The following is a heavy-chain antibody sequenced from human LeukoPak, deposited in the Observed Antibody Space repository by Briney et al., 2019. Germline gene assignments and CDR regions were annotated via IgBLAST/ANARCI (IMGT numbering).Heavy chain of an antibody. D-gene: IGHD2-2*01. CDR1: GGSISSYY. CDR3: AVQYCSSTRCYVYFDY. Sequence: SDTLSLTCTVSGGSISSYYWSWIRQPPGKGLEWIGYIYSSGRTNYNPSLTSRVTISLDTSKNQFSLKLNSVSASHTPVYFFAVQYCSSTRCYVYFDYWGQGTLVTVSS. J-gene: IGHJ4*02. CDR2: IYSSGRT. V-gene: IGHV4-59*08.